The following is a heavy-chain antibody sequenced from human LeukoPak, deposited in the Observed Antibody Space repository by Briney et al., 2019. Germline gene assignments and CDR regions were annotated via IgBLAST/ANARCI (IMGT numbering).Heavy chain of an antibody. CDR3: AREINRNWYFDL. J-gene: IGHJ2*01. CDR2: IYYSGST. CDR1: GGSISSGGYY. Sequence: SETLSLTCTVSGGSISSGGYYWSWIRQHPGKGLEWIGYIYYSGSTYYNPSLKSRVTMSLDTSKNQFSLNLNSVTAADTAVYYCAREINRNWYFDLWGRGTLVTVSS. D-gene: IGHD1-14*01. V-gene: IGHV4-61*08.